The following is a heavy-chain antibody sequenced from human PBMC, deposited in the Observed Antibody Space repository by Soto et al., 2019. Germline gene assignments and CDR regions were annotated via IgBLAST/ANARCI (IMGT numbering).Heavy chain of an antibody. CDR1: GGSISSSSYY. CDR2: IYYSGST. CDR3: ARSPGPVRGVIIGHWFDP. D-gene: IGHD3-10*01. V-gene: IGHV4-39*01. J-gene: IGHJ5*02. Sequence: PSETLSLTCTVSGGSISSSSYYWGWIRQPPGKGLEWIGSIYYSGSTYYNPSLKSRVTISVDTSKNQFSLKLRSDDTAVYYCARSPGPVRGVIIGHWFDPWGQGTLVTVSS.